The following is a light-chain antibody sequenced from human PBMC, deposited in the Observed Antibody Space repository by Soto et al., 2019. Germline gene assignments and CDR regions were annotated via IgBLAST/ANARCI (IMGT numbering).Light chain of an antibody. CDR1: QSVSGK. CDR2: GTS. J-gene: IGKJ1*01. V-gene: IGKV3-15*01. CDR3: QHYNTWPWT. Sequence: EVLMTQSPATLSVSPGERATLSCRASQSVSGKLAWYQQTPGQAPRLLIHGTSTRAGGIPARFSGSGSETEFILTISSLQSEDSATYYCQHYNTWPWTFGQGTKVDIK.